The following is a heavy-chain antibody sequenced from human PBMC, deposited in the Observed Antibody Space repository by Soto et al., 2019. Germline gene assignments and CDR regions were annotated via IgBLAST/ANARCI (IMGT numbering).Heavy chain of an antibody. V-gene: IGHV4-4*07. CDR3: ATGGSEVVPGAMET. CDR2: IYPTGST. D-gene: IGHD2-2*01. J-gene: IGHJ5*01. CDR1: GGSFSSHY. Sequence: QVQLQESGPGLVKPSETLSLSCTVSGGSFSSHYCNWVRESVGKGLEWIGRIYPTGSTTYNPSLKSRLTMSVATPKNRFSRRLTFMTAADTAVYYGATGGSEVVPGAMETWGQETWSPSPQ.